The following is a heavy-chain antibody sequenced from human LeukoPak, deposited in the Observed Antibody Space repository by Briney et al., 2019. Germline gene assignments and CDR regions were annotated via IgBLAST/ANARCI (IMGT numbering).Heavy chain of an antibody. CDR3: ARGYSSGRSAVDY. J-gene: IGHJ4*02. Sequence: GRSLRLSCAASGFIFDDYAMHWVRQAPGKGLEWVSGISWNSGSIGYADSVKGRFTISRDNAQNSLYLQMNSLRAEDTAVYYCARGYSSGRSAVDYWGQGTLVTVSS. CDR1: GFIFDDYA. V-gene: IGHV3-9*01. CDR2: ISWNSGSI. D-gene: IGHD6-19*01.